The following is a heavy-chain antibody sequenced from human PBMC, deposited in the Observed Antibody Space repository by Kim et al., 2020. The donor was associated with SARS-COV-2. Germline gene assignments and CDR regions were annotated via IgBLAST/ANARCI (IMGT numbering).Heavy chain of an antibody. Sequence: GGSLRLSCAASGFALSTYHMDWVRQAPGKGLEWISCITSSSSVIKYADSVQGRFAISRDNAKNALYLQMDRLRTEDTAVYFCARDLGTSPGGGLWGLGTL. D-gene: IGHD2-8*02. V-gene: IGHV3-48*01. CDR2: ITSSSSVI. CDR3: ARDLGTSPGGGL. CDR1: GFALSTYH. J-gene: IGHJ4*02.